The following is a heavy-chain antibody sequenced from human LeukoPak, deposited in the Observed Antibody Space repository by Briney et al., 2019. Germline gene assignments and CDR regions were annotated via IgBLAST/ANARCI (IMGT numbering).Heavy chain of an antibody. V-gene: IGHV4-39*01. CDR2: IYYSGST. Sequence: SETLSLTCTVSGGSISSSSYYWGWIRQPPGKGLEWIGSIYYSGSTYYNPSLKSRVTISVDTSKNQFSLKLSSVTAADTAVYYCARRAWYFDYWGQGTLVTVSS. J-gene: IGHJ4*02. CDR1: GGSISSSSYY. CDR3: ARRAWYFDY. D-gene: IGHD1-26*01.